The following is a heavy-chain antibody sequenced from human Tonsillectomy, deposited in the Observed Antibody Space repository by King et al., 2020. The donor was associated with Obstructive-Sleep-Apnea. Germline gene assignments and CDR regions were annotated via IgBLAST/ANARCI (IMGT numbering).Heavy chain of an antibody. D-gene: IGHD6-19*01. CDR3: ARDGSSSAWYPLDY. CDR1: GGSISSYY. CDR2: IYYSEST. J-gene: IGHJ4*02. V-gene: IGHV4-59*01. Sequence: VQLQESGPGLVKPSETLSLTCTVSGGSISSYYWSWIRQPPGKGLEWIGYIYYSESTNYNPSLKSRVTISVDSSKNQFSLKLSSVTAADTAVYYCARDGSSSAWYPLDYWGQGTLVTVSS.